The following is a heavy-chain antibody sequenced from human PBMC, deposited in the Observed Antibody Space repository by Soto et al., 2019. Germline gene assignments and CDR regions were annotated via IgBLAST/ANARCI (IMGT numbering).Heavy chain of an antibody. CDR3: AKDGYCSSTSCPNPNYYYGMDV. CDR2: TSGSGGST. D-gene: IGHD2-2*03. J-gene: IGHJ6*02. V-gene: IGHV3-23*01. CDR1: GFTFSSYA. Sequence: GGSLRLSCAASGFTFSSYAMSWVRQAPGKGLEWVSATSGSGGSTYYADSVKGRFTISRDNSKNTLYLQMNSLRAEDTAVYYCAKDGYCSSTSCPNPNYYYGMDVWGQGTTVTVSS.